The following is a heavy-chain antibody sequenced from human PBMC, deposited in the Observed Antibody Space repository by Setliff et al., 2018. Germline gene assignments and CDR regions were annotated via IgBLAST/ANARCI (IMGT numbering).Heavy chain of an antibody. J-gene: IGHJ4*02. Sequence: ASVKVSCKTSGYTFTGYGITWVRQAPGQGLEYTGWISPNNAKTDYAQKFRGKVALTTDTSTSTAYMELSSLRSEDTAVYYCARQLSRRWLHTKRPGRYFDYWGQGTLVTVSS. CDR1: GYTFTGYG. D-gene: IGHD5-12*01. CDR2: ISPNNAKT. CDR3: ARQLSRRWLHTKRPGRYFDY. V-gene: IGHV1-18*01.